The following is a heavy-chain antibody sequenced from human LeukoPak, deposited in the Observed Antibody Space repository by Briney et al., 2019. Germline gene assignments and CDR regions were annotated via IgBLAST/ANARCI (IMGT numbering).Heavy chain of an antibody. Sequence: KPSETLSLTCAVYGGSFSGYYWSWIRQPPGKGLEWIGEINHSGSTNYNPSLKSRVTISVDTSKNQFSLKLSSVTAADTAVYYCARAYSSSGLSFDYWGQGTLVTVSS. D-gene: IGHD6-6*01. V-gene: IGHV4-34*01. CDR2: INHSGST. CDR1: GGSFSGYY. J-gene: IGHJ4*02. CDR3: ARAYSSSGLSFDY.